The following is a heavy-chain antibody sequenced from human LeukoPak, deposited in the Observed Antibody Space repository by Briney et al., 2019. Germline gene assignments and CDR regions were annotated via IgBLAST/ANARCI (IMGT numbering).Heavy chain of an antibody. J-gene: IGHJ3*02. CDR3: AKARVVELDAFDI. CDR2: IWYDGCKK. CDR1: GFTFSSYG. D-gene: IGHD1-7*01. V-gene: IGHV3-33*06. Sequence: PGRSLRLSCAASGFTFSSYGIHWVRQAPGKGLEWVAVIWYDGCKKYYADSVKGRFTISRDNSKNTLYLQMNSLRAEDTAVYYCAKARVVELDAFDIWGQGTMVTVSS.